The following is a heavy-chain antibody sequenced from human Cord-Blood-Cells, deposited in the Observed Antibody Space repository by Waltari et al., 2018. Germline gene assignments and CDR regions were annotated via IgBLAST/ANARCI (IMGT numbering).Heavy chain of an antibody. CDR3: ARDGRRRYDFWSGYYNWFDP. Sequence: QVQLVQSGAEVKKPGASVKVSCKAYGYTFTSYAMHWVRQAPGQRPEGMGWINAGNGNTKKSQKFQGRVNITRDTSASTAYMELSSLRSEDTAVYYCARDGRRRYDFWSGYYNWFDPWGQGTLVTVSS. CDR2: INAGNGNT. D-gene: IGHD3-3*01. CDR1: GYTFTSYA. J-gene: IGHJ5*02. V-gene: IGHV1-3*01.